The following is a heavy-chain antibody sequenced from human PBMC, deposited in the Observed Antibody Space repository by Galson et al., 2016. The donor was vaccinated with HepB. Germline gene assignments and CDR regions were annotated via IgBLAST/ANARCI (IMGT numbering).Heavy chain of an antibody. CDR1: GFTFSSHT. CDR2: FTSRSNYL. J-gene: IGHJ5*02. Sequence: SLRLSCAASGFTFSSHTMNWVRQAPGKGLEWISPFTSRSNYLYYADSVRGRFTISRDNATNSLLLEMTSLRAEDTAFYYFALVEPGVAPRGQGTLVTVSS. CDR3: ALVEPGVAP. D-gene: IGHD1-14*01. V-gene: IGHV3-21*01.